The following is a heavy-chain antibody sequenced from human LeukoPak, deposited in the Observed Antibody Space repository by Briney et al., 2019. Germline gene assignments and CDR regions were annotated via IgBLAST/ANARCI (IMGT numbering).Heavy chain of an antibody. CDR1: GFSVSSNY. CDR2: IYSGGST. D-gene: IGHD3-10*01. Sequence: PGGSLRLSCAASGFSVSSNYMSWVRQAPGKGLEWVSVIYSGGSTYYADSVKGRFTISRDNSKNTPYLQMNSLRAEDTAVYYCASLWFGELAFDYWGQGTLVTVSS. CDR3: ASLWFGELAFDY. V-gene: IGHV3-53*01. J-gene: IGHJ4*02.